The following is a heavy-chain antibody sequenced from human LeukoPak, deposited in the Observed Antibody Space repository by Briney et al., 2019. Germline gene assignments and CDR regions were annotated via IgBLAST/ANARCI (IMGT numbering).Heavy chain of an antibody. CDR3: ARGPLSIDV. CDR1: GGSFSGYY. J-gene: IGHJ6*02. Sequence: SETLSLTCAVYGGSFSGYYWSWIRQPPGKGLEWIGEINHSGSTNYNPSLKSRVTISVDTSKNQFSLKLSSVTAADTAVYYCARGPLSIDVWGQGTTVTVSS. V-gene: IGHV4-34*01. CDR2: INHSGST.